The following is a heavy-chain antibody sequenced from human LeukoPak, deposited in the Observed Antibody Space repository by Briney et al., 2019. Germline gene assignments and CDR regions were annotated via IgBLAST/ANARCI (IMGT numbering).Heavy chain of an antibody. D-gene: IGHD4-17*01. CDR2: FDPEDGET. CDR1: GYTLTELS. J-gene: IGHJ5*02. V-gene: IGHV1-24*01. Sequence: ASVKVSCKVSGYTLTELSMHWVRQGPGKGLEWVGGFDPEDGETIYAQKFQGRVTMTEDTSTDTAYMELSSLRSEDTAVYYCATDLSVGDYLWFDPWGQGTLVTVSS. CDR3: ATDLSVGDYLWFDP.